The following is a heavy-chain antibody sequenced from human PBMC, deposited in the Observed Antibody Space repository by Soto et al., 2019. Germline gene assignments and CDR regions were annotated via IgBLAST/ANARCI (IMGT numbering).Heavy chain of an antibody. Sequence: PSETLSLTCAVYGGSFSGYYWSWIRQPPGKGLEWIGEINHSGSTNYNPSLKSRVTISVGTSKNQFSLKLSSVTAADTAVYYCARDGPLDYDILTGYYKGLAYYGMDVWGQGTTVTVSS. CDR2: INHSGST. D-gene: IGHD3-9*01. CDR3: ARDGPLDYDILTGYYKGLAYYGMDV. V-gene: IGHV4-34*01. CDR1: GGSFSGYY. J-gene: IGHJ6*02.